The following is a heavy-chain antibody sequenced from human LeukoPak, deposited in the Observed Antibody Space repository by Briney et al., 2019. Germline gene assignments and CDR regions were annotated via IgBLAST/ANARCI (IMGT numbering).Heavy chain of an antibody. CDR2: IYYSGST. V-gene: IGHV4-59*12. J-gene: IGHJ5*02. CDR3: ASRRGCSGGSCFHGWFDP. Sequence: PSETLSLTCTVSGGSISSYYWSWIRQPPGKGLEWIGYIYYSGSTNYNPSLKSRVTISVDTSKNQFSLKLSSVTAADTAVYYCASRRGCSGGSCFHGWFDPWGQGTLVTVSS. D-gene: IGHD2-15*01. CDR1: GGSISSYY.